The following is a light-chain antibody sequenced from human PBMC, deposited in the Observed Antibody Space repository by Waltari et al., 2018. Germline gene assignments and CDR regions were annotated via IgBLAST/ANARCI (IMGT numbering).Light chain of an antibody. CDR2: KVS. J-gene: IGKJ5*01. V-gene: IGKV2-30*01. CDR3: MQATHWPVT. Sequence: DVGLTQSPLSLPVTLGQPASISCRSSQSLVYTDGISYLNLFHQRPGQAPRRLIYKVSIRDSGAPDRFSGSGSGTEFTLMISSVEADDVGVYFCMQATHWPVTFGQGTRLE. CDR1: QSLVYTDGISY.